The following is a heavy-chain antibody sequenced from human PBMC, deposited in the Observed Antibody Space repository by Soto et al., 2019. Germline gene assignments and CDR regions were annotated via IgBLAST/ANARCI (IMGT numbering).Heavy chain of an antibody. CDR3: AKPHSSGSYYAGDY. CDR1: GFTFDTYA. J-gene: IGHJ4*02. Sequence: GGSLRLSCAASGFTFDTYAMSWVRQAPGKGLEWIAGISGNGGHTYYADSVKGRFTISRDNSRNILYLRMNSLRGEDTALYYCAKPHSSGSYYAGDYWGQGTLVTVSS. CDR2: ISGNGGHT. D-gene: IGHD6-19*01. V-gene: IGHV3-23*01.